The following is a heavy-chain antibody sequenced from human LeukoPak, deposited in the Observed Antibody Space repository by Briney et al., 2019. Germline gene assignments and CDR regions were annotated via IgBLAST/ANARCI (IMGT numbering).Heavy chain of an antibody. CDR3: ARDTQIHKDPTGYSSSWSAYYYYMDV. J-gene: IGHJ6*03. D-gene: IGHD6-13*01. V-gene: IGHV4-4*07. CDR1: GGSISSYY. CDR2: IYTSGST. Sequence: SETLSLTCTVSGGSISSYYWSWIRQPAGKGLEWIGRIYTSGSTNYNPSLKSRVTMSVDTSKNQFSLKLSSVTAADTAVYYCARDTQIHKDPTGYSSSWSAYYYYMDVWGKGTTVTVS.